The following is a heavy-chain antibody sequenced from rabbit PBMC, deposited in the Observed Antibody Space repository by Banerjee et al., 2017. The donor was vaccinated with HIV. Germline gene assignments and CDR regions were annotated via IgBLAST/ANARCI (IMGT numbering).Heavy chain of an antibody. D-gene: IGHD8-1*01. CDR3: ARDRGTDSNYYYTFNL. V-gene: IGHV1S40*01. Sequence: QSLEESGGDLVKPGASLTLTCTASGFSFSSVYWIYWVRQAPGKGLEWIGSITAGKDITYYASWAKGRFTISQTSSTTVTLQMTSLTAADTATYFCARDRGTDSNYYYTFNLWGPGTLVTVS. CDR1: GFSFSSVYW. CDR2: ITAGKDIT. J-gene: IGHJ4*01.